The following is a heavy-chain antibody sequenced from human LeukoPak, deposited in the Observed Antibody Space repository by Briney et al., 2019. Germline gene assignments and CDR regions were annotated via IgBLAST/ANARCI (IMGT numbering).Heavy chain of an antibody. CDR2: INHSGST. D-gene: IGHD6-13*01. CDR1: GGSFSGYY. V-gene: IGHV4-34*01. Sequence: PSETLSLTCAVYGGSFSGYYWSWIRQPPGKGLEWIGEINHSGSTNYNPSLKSRVTISVDTSKNQFSLKLSSVTAADTAVYYCARRRGSWYYFDYWGQGTLVTVSS. CDR3: ARRRGSWYYFDY. J-gene: IGHJ4*02.